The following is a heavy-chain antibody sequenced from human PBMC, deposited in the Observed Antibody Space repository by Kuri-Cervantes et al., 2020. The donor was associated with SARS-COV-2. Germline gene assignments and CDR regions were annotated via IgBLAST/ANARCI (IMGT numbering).Heavy chain of an antibody. CDR2: INHSGST. D-gene: IGHD6-13*01. CDR3: ARWRYSSSWRYYYCMDV. CDR1: GGSFSGYY. Sequence: SETLSLTCAVYGGSFSGYYWSWIRQPPGKGLEWIGEINHSGSTNYNPSLKSRVTISVDTSKNQFSLKLSSVTAADTAVYYCARWRYSSSWRYYYCMDVWGKGTTVTVSS. V-gene: IGHV4-34*01. J-gene: IGHJ6*03.